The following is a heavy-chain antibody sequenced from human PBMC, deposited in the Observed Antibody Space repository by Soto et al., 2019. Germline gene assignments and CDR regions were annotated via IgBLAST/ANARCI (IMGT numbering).Heavy chain of an antibody. CDR1: GYSCTSYW. CDR3: ARQEYCSSTACYTVDS. CDR2: IYLGDSNT. V-gene: IGHV5-51*07. D-gene: IGHD2-2*02. Sequence: GESLKSAGKGSGYSCTSYWIGWVHQMPGKGREWMGIIYLGDSNTRYSRSFQGQVTISADKSISTAYLEWSSLKTSDTAVYYCARQEYCSSTACYTVDSWGQGTLVTVSS. J-gene: IGHJ4*02.